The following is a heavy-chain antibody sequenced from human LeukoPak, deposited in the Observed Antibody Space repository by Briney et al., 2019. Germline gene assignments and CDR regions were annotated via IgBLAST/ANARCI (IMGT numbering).Heavy chain of an antibody. J-gene: IGHJ4*02. V-gene: IGHV3-21*01. CDR3: ARGHSAHYYDSSGHTDYFDY. Sequence: GGSLRLSCAASGFTFSSYSMNWVRQAPGKGLEWVSSISSSSSYIYYADSVKGRFTISRDNAKNSLYLQMNSLRAEDTAVYYCARGHSAHYYDSSGHTDYFDYWGQGTLVTVSS. CDR2: ISSSSSYI. D-gene: IGHD3-22*01. CDR1: GFTFSSYS.